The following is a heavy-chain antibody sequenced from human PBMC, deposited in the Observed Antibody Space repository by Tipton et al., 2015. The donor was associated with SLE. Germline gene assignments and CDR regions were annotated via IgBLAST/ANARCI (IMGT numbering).Heavy chain of an antibody. CDR1: GGTFSSYA. V-gene: IGHV1-18*01. CDR2: ISAYNGNA. D-gene: IGHD1-26*01. J-gene: IGHJ3*02. CDR3: GRDGKEDAFDI. Sequence: QLVQSGAEVKKPGSSVKVSCKASGGTFSSYAISWVRQAPGQGLEWMGWISAYNGNANYVQTLQGRVTMTTDTSTTTAYMELRSLRSDDTAIYYCGRDGKEDAFDIWGQGTMVTVSS.